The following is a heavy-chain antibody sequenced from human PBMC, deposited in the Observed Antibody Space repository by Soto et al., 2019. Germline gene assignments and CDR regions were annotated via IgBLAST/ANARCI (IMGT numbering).Heavy chain of an antibody. J-gene: IGHJ4*02. CDR2: ISWNSGSI. Sequence: GGSLRLSCAASGFTFDDYAMHWVRQAPGKGLEWVSGISWNSGSIGYADSVKGRFTISRDNAKNSLYLQMNSLRAEDTALYYCAKVVWYSSGWYRYYFDYWGQGTLVTVSS. CDR3: AKVVWYSSGWYRYYFDY. CDR1: GFTFDDYA. D-gene: IGHD6-19*01. V-gene: IGHV3-9*01.